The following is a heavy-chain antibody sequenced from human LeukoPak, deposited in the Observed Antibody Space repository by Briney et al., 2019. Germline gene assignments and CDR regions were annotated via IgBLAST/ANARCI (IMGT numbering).Heavy chain of an antibody. V-gene: IGHV3-23*01. CDR3: AKPIQLYYYYYYYMDV. J-gene: IGHJ6*03. D-gene: IGHD5-18*01. CDR2: ISGSGGST. CDR1: GFTFSSYA. Sequence: GGSLRLSCAASGFTFSSYAMSWVRQAPGKGLEWVSAISGSGGSTYYADSVKGRVTISRDNSKNTLYLQMNSLRAEDTAVYYCAKPIQLYYYYYYYMDVWGKGTTVTVSS.